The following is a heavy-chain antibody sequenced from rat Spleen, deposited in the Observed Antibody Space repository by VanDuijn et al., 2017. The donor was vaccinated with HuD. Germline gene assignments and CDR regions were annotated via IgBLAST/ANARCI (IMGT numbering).Heavy chain of an antibody. D-gene: IGHD1-9*01. J-gene: IGHJ2*01. CDR3: ARPTTGIPFNY. CDR1: GFTFNYYW. CDR2: FSYDGGST. V-gene: IGHV5-31*01. Sequence: EVQLVESGGGLVQPGRSLKLSCVASGFTFNYYWMTWIRQAPTKGLEWVASFSYDGGSTYYRDSVKGRFTISRDNAKSTLYLQMDSLRSEDTAIYYCARPTTGIPFNYWGQGVMVTVSS.